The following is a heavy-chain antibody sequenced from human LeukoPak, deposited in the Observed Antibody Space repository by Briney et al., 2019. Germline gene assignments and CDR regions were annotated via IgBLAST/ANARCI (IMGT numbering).Heavy chain of an antibody. Sequence: SETLSLTGAVYGGSFSGYYWSWIRQPPGKGLEWIGEINHSGSTNYNPSLKSRVTISVDTPKNQFSLKLSSVTAADTAVYYCARGLRYYGDHQIYNWFDPWGQGTLVTVSS. J-gene: IGHJ5*02. CDR1: GGSFSGYY. D-gene: IGHD4-17*01. CDR3: ARGLRYYGDHQIYNWFDP. V-gene: IGHV4-34*01. CDR2: INHSGST.